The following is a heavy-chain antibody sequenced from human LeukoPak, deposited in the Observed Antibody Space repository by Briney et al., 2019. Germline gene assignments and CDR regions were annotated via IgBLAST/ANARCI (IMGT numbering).Heavy chain of an antibody. D-gene: IGHD3-22*01. J-gene: IGHJ4*02. V-gene: IGHV1-3*01. Sequence: ASVKVSCKASGYTFIDYTMHWLRQAPGQRLDWMGWINGGSGITKYSPEFQGRVTITRDTSASTGYMELSSLRSEDEAVYYCANPRYDSSGYYYVDWGQGTLVTVSS. CDR1: GYTFIDYT. CDR3: ANPRYDSSGYYYVD. CDR2: INGGSGIT.